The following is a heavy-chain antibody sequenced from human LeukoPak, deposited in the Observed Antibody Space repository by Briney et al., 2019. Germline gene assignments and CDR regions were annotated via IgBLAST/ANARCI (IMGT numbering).Heavy chain of an antibody. Sequence: GSLRLSCAASGFTFSSYGMHWVRQAPGKGLEWVAVISYDGSNKYYADSVKGRFTISRDNSKNTLYLQMNSLRAEDTAVYYCAKGEWLRLRGYYYGMDVWGQGTTVTVSS. J-gene: IGHJ6*02. V-gene: IGHV3-30*18. CDR1: GFTFSSYG. D-gene: IGHD5-12*01. CDR3: AKGEWLRLRGYYYGMDV. CDR2: ISYDGSNK.